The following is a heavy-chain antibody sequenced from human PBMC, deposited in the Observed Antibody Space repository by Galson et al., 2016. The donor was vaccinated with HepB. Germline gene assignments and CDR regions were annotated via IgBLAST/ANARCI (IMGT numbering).Heavy chain of an antibody. J-gene: IGHJ4*02. CDR3: ARSHLGFSLRSHFKRPRIDF. CDR2: ISHTGST. CDR1: GGSFNSYC. V-gene: IGHV4-34*01. D-gene: IGHD3-16*01. Sequence: ETLSLTCAVYGGSFNSYCWNWIRQPPGKGLEWIGEISHTGSTNYNPSLKRRVSISIDTYKYQFSLKLNSVTAADAAVYYCARSHLGFSLRSHFKRPRIDFWGRGTLLTVSS.